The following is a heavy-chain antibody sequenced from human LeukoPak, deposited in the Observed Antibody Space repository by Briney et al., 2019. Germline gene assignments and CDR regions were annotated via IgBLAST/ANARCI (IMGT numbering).Heavy chain of an antibody. D-gene: IGHD5-18*01. CDR2: INPNSGGT. CDR1: GYTFTGYY. V-gene: IGHV1-2*02. J-gene: IGHJ4*02. Sequence: ASVKVSCKASGYTFTGYYMHWVRQVPGQGLEWMGWINPNSGGTNYAQKFQGRVTMTRDTSISTAYMELSRLTSDDTAIYYCAGRPDTAIVPIFDYWGQGTLVTFSS. CDR3: AGRPDTAIVPIFDY.